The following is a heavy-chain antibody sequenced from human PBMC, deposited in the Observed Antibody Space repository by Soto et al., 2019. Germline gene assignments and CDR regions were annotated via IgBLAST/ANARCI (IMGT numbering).Heavy chain of an antibody. CDR1: GGSISSSNW. V-gene: IGHV4-4*02. J-gene: IGHJ5*02. Sequence: TLSLTCAVSGGSISSSNWWSWVRQPPGKGLEWIGEIYHSGSTNYNPSLKSRVTISVDKSKNQFSLKLSSVTAADTAVYYCAGDRDSSSWYGLDPWGQGTLVTVS. CDR2: IYHSGST. D-gene: IGHD6-13*01. CDR3: AGDRDSSSWYGLDP.